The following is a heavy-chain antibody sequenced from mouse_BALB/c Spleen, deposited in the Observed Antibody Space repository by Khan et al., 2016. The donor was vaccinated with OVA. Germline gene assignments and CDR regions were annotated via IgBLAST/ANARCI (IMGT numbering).Heavy chain of an antibody. J-gene: IGHJ2*01. CDR1: GYSITSGYA. Sequence: EVELVESGPGLVKPSQSLSLTCTVTGYSITSGYAWNWIRQFPGNKLEWMGYISYSGGTSYNPSHKSRISITRDTSKNQFFLQLNSVTTEDTATYDCARGNYYGYYFDYWGQGTPLTVSS. V-gene: IGHV3-2*02. D-gene: IGHD1-1*01. CDR2: ISYSGGT. CDR3: ARGNYYGYYFDY.